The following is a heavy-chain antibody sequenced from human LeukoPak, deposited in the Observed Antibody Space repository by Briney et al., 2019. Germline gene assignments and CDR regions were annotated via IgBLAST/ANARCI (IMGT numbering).Heavy chain of an antibody. CDR3: ARDVVWFGELFPWVDYYYMDV. V-gene: IGHV3-30*03. D-gene: IGHD3-10*01. CDR2: ISYDGSNK. CDR1: GFTFISYG. Sequence: GGSLRLSCAASGFTFISYGMHWVRQAPGKGLEWVAVISYDGSNKYYADSVKDRFTISRDNSKNTLYLQVNRLRAEDTAVYYCARDVVWFGELFPWVDYYYMDVWGKGTTVTVSS. J-gene: IGHJ6*03.